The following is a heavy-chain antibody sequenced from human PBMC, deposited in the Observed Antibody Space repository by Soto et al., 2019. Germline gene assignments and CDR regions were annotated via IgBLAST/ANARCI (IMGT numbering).Heavy chain of an antibody. J-gene: IGHJ3*02. V-gene: IGHV4-59*08. CDR3: TTEAYDNSGSLAFDI. CDR2: IFHTGTT. Sequence: SETLSLTCTVSGGSISNYYYSWIRQPPGKGLEWIGYIFHTGTTSYNPSLKSRVTMSVDTSQSQFSLKLNSVTAADTAVYYCTTEAYDNSGSLAFDIWGQGTLVTVS. D-gene: IGHD3-22*01. CDR1: GGSISNYY.